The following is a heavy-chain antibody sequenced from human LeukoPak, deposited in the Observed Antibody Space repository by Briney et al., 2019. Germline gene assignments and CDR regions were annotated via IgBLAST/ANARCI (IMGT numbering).Heavy chain of an antibody. CDR3: ARGRVGATPFDY. Sequence: PSETLSLTCAVYGGSFSGYYWSWNRQPPGKGLEWIGEINHSGSTNYNPSLKSRVTISVDTSKNQFSLKLSSVTAADTAVYYCARGRVGATPFDYWGQGTLVTVSS. D-gene: IGHD1-26*01. V-gene: IGHV4-34*01. CDR2: INHSGST. J-gene: IGHJ4*02. CDR1: GGSFSGYY.